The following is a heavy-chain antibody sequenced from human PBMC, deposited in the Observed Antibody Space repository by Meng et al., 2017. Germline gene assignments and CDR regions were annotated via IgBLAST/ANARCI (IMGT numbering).Heavy chain of an antibody. Sequence: QVQLGQSGGEVKQPGASVKASCKASGYTFTGYYMHWVRQAPGQGLEWMGRINPNSGNTGYAQKFQGRVTMTRNTSISTAYMELSSLRSEDTAVYYCARGPNRWTGFDYWGQGTLVTVSS. V-gene: IGHV1-8*02. CDR3: ARGPNRWTGFDY. CDR1: GYTFTGYY. CDR2: INPNSGNT. D-gene: IGHD3/OR15-3a*01. J-gene: IGHJ4*02.